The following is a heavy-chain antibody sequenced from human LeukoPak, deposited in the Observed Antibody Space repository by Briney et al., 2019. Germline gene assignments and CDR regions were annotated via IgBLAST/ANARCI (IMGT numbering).Heavy chain of an antibody. Sequence: ASVKVSCKASGGTFSSYAISWVRQAPGQGLEWMGGIIPIFGTANYAQKFQGRVTITADESTSTAYMELSSLRSEDTAVYYCATLGLGNSYFDYWGQGTLVTVSS. J-gene: IGHJ4*02. V-gene: IGHV1-69*13. D-gene: IGHD4-23*01. CDR3: ATLGLGNSYFDY. CDR1: GGTFSSYA. CDR2: IIPIFGTA.